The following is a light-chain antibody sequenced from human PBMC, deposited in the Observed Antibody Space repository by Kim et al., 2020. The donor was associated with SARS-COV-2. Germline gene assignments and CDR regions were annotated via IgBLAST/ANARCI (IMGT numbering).Light chain of an antibody. CDR1: RSDVGGYDY. V-gene: IGLV2-14*03. Sequence: GQSITLACTGTRSDVGGYDYVSWCQNCQGKAPKLMVYDVSKRPSGVSNRFSGSKSGNTASLTISGLQAEDEADYYCISYTSADTYVFGTGTKVTVL. J-gene: IGLJ1*01. CDR3: ISYTSADTYV. CDR2: DVS.